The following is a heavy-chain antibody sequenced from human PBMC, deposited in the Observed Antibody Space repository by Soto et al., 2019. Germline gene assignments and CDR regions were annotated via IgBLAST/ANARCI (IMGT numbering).Heavy chain of an antibody. J-gene: IGHJ3*01. CDR2: LLHSGTT. CDR1: GDSISSPKW. D-gene: IGHD6-19*01. V-gene: IGHV4-4*02. CDR3: AYSSGWYRHDV. Sequence: QVQLQESGPGLVKPSGTLSLTCAVSGDSISSPKWWTWLRQPPGKGLEWIGDLLHSGTTKYNPSLKSRVILSVDKSQNQFSLSLTSVTAADTAIYYCAYSSGWYRHDVWGQGTSVTVSS.